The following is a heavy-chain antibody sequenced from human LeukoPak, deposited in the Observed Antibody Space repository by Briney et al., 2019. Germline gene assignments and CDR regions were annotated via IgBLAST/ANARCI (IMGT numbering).Heavy chain of an antibody. CDR2: IYSGGST. CDR3: ARTEGGQQLVAFDI. D-gene: IGHD6-13*01. CDR1: GFTVSSTY. J-gene: IGHJ3*02. Sequence: GGSLRLSCAASGFTVSSTYMSWVRQAPGKGLEWVSIIYSGGSTYYADSVKGRFTISRDNSKNTLYLQMNSLRAEDTAVYYCARTEGGQQLVAFDIWGQGTMVTVSS. V-gene: IGHV3-53*01.